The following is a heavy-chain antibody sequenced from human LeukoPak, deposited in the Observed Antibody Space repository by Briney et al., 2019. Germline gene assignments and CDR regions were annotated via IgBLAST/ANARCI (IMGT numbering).Heavy chain of an antibody. D-gene: IGHD3-22*01. J-gene: IGHJ3*02. CDR2: IYYSGST. CDR3: ARQLFTDYYDSSGGDAFDI. Sequence: SETLSLTCTVSGGSISSSYYYWGWIRQPPGKGLEWIGSIYYSGSTYYNPSLKSRVTISVDTSKNQFSLKLRSVTAADTAVYYCARQLFTDYYDSSGGDAFDIWGQGTMVTVSS. V-gene: IGHV4-39*01. CDR1: GGSISSSYYY.